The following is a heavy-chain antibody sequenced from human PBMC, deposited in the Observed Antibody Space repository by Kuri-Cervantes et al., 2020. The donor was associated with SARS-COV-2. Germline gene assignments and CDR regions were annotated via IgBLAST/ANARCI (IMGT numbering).Heavy chain of an antibody. D-gene: IGHD1-14*01. V-gene: IGHV1-2*04. CDR2: INPNSGDT. J-gene: IGHJ4*02. CDR3: ATSGTSTDHYFDY. CDR1: GYTFTGYY. Sequence: ASVKVSCKASGYTFTGYYMHWVRRAPGQGLEWMGWINPNSGDTNYAQNFQGWVTMTRDTSISTAYMELSRLRSDDTAVYYCATSGTSTDHYFDYWGQGTLVTVSS.